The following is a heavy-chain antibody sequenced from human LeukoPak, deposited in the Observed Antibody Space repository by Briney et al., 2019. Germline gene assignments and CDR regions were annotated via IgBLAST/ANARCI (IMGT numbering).Heavy chain of an antibody. Sequence: SETLSLTCTVSGGSISSYYWSWIRQPPGKGLEWIGYIYYSGSTNYNPSLKSRVTISVDTSKNQFSLKLSSVTAADTAVYYCARQGDGYTTGGLDYWGQGTLVTVSS. V-gene: IGHV4-59*08. CDR3: ARQGDGYTTGGLDY. CDR2: IYYSGST. D-gene: IGHD5-24*01. CDR1: GGSISSYY. J-gene: IGHJ4*02.